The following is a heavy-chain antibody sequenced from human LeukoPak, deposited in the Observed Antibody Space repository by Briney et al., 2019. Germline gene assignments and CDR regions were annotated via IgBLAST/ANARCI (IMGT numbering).Heavy chain of an antibody. J-gene: IGHJ4*02. D-gene: IGHD3-22*01. CDR2: ISNDGADK. CDR1: EFTFTNYG. V-gene: IGHV3-30-3*01. CDR3: AREDYYDSSGYSPYFDY. Sequence: GGSLRLSCAASEFTFTNYGMHWVRQAPGKGLEWVAVISNDGADKYYADSVKGRFTISRDNSKNTLYLQMNSLRAEDTAVYYCAREDYYDSSGYSPYFDYWGQGTLVTVSS.